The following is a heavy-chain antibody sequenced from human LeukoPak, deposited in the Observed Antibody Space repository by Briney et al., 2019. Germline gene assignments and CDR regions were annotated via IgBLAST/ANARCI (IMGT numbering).Heavy chain of an antibody. D-gene: IGHD5-12*01. CDR3: ARDRGVATINY. Sequence: TGGSLRLSCAASGFTFSDYYMSWIRQAPGKGLEWVSYISSSGSTIYYADSVKGRFTISRDNAKNSLYLQMNSLRVEDTAMYYCARDRGVATINYWGQGTLVTVSS. CDR2: ISSSGSTI. CDR1: GFTFSDYY. J-gene: IGHJ4*02. V-gene: IGHV3-11*04.